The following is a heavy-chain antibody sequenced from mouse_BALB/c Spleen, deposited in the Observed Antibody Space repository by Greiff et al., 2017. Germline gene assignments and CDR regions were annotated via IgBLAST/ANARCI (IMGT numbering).Heavy chain of an antibody. CDR2: ISYDGSN. CDR3: ARDYGYDEGYYFDY. J-gene: IGHJ2*01. D-gene: IGHD2-2*01. CDR1: GYSITSGYY. Sequence: VQLKESGPGLVKPSQSLSLTCSVTGYSITSGYYWNWIRQFPGNKLEWMGYISYDGSNNYNPSLKNRISITRDTSKNQFFLKLNSVTTEDTATYYCARDYGYDEGYYFDYWGQGTTLTVSS. V-gene: IGHV3-6*02.